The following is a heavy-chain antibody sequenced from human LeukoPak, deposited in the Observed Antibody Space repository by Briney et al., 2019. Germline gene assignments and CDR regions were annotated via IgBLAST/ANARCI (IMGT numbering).Heavy chain of an antibody. CDR2: ISGSGGST. V-gene: IGHV3-23*01. Sequence: GGSLRLSCTASGFTFSSYEMNWVRQAPGKGLEWVSAISGSGGSTYYADSVKGRFTISRDNSKNTLYLQMNSLRAEDTAVYYCAKDVLSPFGYWGQGTLVTVSS. D-gene: IGHD2-2*01. CDR1: GFTFSSYE. J-gene: IGHJ4*02. CDR3: AKDVLSPFGY.